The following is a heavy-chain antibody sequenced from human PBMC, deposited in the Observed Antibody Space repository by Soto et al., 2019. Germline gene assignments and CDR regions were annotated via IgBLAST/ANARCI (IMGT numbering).Heavy chain of an antibody. CDR1: GGSFSGYY. CDR2: INHSGST. CDR3: ARSYYGSGSPDY. V-gene: IGHV4-34*01. J-gene: IGHJ4*02. D-gene: IGHD3-10*01. Sequence: ETLSLTCAVYGGSFSGYYWSWIRQPPGKGLEWIGEINHSGSTNYNPSLKSRVTISVDTSKNQFSLKLSSVTAADTAVYYCARSYYGSGSPDYWGQGTLVTVSS.